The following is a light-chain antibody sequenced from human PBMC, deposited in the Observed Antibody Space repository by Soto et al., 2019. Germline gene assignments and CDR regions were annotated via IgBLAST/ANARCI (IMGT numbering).Light chain of an antibody. V-gene: IGKV3-20*01. CDR1: QSISDK. CDR3: QQYGSSPSIT. CDR2: GAS. Sequence: IVMTQSPATLSVSPGERATLACRGSQSISDKLAWYQQKPGQAPRLLIYGASSRATGIPDRFSGSGSGTDFTLTIFRLEPEDFAVYYCQQYGSSPSITFGQGTRLEIK. J-gene: IGKJ5*01.